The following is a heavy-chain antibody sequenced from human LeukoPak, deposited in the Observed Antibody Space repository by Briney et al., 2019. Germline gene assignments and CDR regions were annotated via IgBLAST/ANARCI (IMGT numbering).Heavy chain of an antibody. J-gene: IGHJ5*01. D-gene: IGHD3-10*01. CDR2: IYDRGPA. V-gene: IGHV4-30-2*01. Sequence: SETLSLTCSVSGYAITSGGFSWNWIRQPPGKGLEWIGCIYDRGPAYYNPSLKSRFTISVDRPKNQFFLNVTSLTAADTAVYYCARSRQASGLFNSWGQGTLVVVSS. CDR3: ARSRQASGLFNS. CDR1: GYAITSGGFS.